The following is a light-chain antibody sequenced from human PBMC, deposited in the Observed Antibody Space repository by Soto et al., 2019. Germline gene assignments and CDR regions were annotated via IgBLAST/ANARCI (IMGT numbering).Light chain of an antibody. V-gene: IGKV1-5*01. Sequence: DIQMTQSPSTLSASVGDRVTITCRASQSISSWLAWYQQKPGKAPKLLIYDVSSLESGVPSRFSGSGSGRDFTLTISSLQPEDFATYYCLQDNEFPITFGQGTRLEIK. J-gene: IGKJ5*01. CDR1: QSISSW. CDR2: DVS. CDR3: LQDNEFPIT.